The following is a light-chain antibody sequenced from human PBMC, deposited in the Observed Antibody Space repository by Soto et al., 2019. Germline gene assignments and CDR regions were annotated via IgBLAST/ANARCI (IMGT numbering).Light chain of an antibody. CDR3: CSYAGSNTFV. CDR1: SSVVGNYNS. Sequence: QSVLTQPASVSGSPGQSISISCTGTSSVVGNYNSVSWYQHHPGKAPKLVIYEVSKRPPGVSIRFSGSKSGNTASLTISGLQVEDEADYYCCSYAGSNTFVFGTGTKVTVL. J-gene: IGLJ1*01. CDR2: EVS. V-gene: IGLV2-23*02.